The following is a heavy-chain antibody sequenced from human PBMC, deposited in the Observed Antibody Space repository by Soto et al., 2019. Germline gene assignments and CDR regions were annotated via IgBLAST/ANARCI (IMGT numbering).Heavy chain of an antibody. CDR2: ISYDGSNK. J-gene: IGHJ4*02. V-gene: IGHV3-30*18. Sequence: GGSLRLSCAASGFTFSSYGMHWVRQAPGKGLEWVAVISYDGSNKYYADSVKGRFTISRDNSKNTLYLQMNSLRAEDTAVYYCAKERTIFGVVIIDGFDYWGQGTLVTVSS. CDR3: AKERTIFGVVIIDGFDY. CDR1: GFTFSSYG. D-gene: IGHD3-3*01.